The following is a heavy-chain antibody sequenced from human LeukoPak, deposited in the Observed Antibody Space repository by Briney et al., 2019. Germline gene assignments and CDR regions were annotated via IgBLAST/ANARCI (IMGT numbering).Heavy chain of an antibody. CDR3: ARHRRTMVRGVIKSWFDP. J-gene: IGHJ5*02. CDR2: INHSGST. Sequence: SETLSLTCAVYGGSFSGYYWSWIRQPPGKGLEWIGEINHSGSTNYNPSLKSRGTISVDTSKNQFSLKLSSVTAADTAVYYCARHRRTMVRGVIKSWFDPWGQGTLVTVSS. V-gene: IGHV4-34*01. D-gene: IGHD3-10*01. CDR1: GGSFSGYY.